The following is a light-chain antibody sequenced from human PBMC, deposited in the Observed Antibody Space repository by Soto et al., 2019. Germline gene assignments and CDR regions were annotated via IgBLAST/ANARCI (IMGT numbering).Light chain of an antibody. J-gene: IGLJ1*01. Sequence: QSVLTQPASVSASPGQSITISCTGTSSDVGGYNYVSWYQQHPGKAPKVMIYDVSNRPSGVSNRFSGSKSGDTAFLIIFGLRAEDGAYFSCSSYTRSSTFVFGPGTKVTAL. CDR2: DVS. CDR3: SSYTRSSTFV. V-gene: IGLV2-14*01. CDR1: SSDVGGYNY.